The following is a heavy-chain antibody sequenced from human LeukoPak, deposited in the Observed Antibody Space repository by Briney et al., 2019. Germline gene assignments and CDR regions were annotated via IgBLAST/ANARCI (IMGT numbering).Heavy chain of an antibody. CDR1: GYTFTSYD. D-gene: IGHD3-3*01. J-gene: IGHJ6*03. Sequence: ASVKVSCKASGYTFTSYDINWVRQATGQGLEWMGWMNPNGGNTGYAQKFQGRVTITRNTSISTAYMELSSLRSEDTAVYYCARGHDFWRGYYMDVWGKGTTVTVSS. V-gene: IGHV1-8*03. CDR2: MNPNGGNT. CDR3: ARGHDFWRGYYMDV.